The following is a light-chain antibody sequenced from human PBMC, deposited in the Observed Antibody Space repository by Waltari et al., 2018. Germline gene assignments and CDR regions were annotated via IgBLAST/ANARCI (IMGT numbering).Light chain of an antibody. CDR2: VDR. J-gene: IGLJ2*01. CDR3: QVWDSITVV. Sequence: SYILTQPPSVSVAPGQTARVPCGGNNIGPKSVHGYQQKPGQAPVPVVSVDRDRPSGIPERFSGSTSGNTATLTISRVEVEDEADYYCQVWDSITVVFGGGTKLIVL. V-gene: IGLV3-21*02. CDR1: NIGPKS.